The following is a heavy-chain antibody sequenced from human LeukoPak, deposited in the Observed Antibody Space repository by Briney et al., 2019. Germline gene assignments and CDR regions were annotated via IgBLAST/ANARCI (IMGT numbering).Heavy chain of an antibody. D-gene: IGHD1-26*01. CDR1: GFTFSSYS. J-gene: IGHJ4*02. Sequence: GSLRLSCAASGFTFSSYSMNWVRQAPGKGLEWVSYISSSSSTIYYADSVKGRFTISRDNAKNSLYLQMNSLRAEDTAVYCCARLGATVFDYWGQGTLVTVSS. CDR2: ISSSSSTI. V-gene: IGHV3-48*01. CDR3: ARLGATVFDY.